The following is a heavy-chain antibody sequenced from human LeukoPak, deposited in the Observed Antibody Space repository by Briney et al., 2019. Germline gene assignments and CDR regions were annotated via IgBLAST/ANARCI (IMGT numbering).Heavy chain of an antibody. J-gene: IGHJ4*02. CDR1: GFTFDDYG. D-gene: IGHD6-13*01. V-gene: IGHV3-20*01. Sequence: GGSLRLSCAASGFTFDDYGMSWVRQAPGKRLEWVSGINWSGGSTGYADSVKGRFTISRDNAKNSLYLQMNSLRAEDTALYHCARGTRIAAAGYFDYWGQGTLVTVSS. CDR2: INWSGGST. CDR3: ARGTRIAAAGYFDY.